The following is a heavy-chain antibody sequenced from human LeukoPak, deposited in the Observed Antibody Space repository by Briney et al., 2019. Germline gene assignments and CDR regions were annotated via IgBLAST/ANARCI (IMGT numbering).Heavy chain of an antibody. D-gene: IGHD1-1*01. CDR2: IDWDDDK. J-gene: IGHJ3*02. CDR3: ARVQTGTRAASDI. V-gene: IGHV2-70*11. Sequence: ESGPTLVNPTQTLTLTCTFSGFSLSTSGMCVSWIRQPPGKALEWLARIDWDDDKYYSTSLKTRLTISKDTSKNQVVLTMTNIDPVDTATYYCARVQTGTRAASDIWGQGTMVTVSS. CDR1: GFSLSTSGMC.